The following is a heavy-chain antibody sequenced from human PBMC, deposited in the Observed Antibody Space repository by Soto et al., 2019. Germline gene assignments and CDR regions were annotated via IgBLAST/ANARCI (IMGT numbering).Heavy chain of an antibody. CDR2: IYYSGST. Sequence: QLQLQESGPGLVKPSETLSLTCTVSGGSISSSSYYWGWIRQPPGKGLEWIGSIYYSGSTYYNPSLNSRVTISVVTYKNLLSLTLSSETATDSDVYYRARRGLIHVNVIDIWGQGTMVTVSS. J-gene: IGHJ3*02. CDR3: ARRGLIHVNVIDI. CDR1: GGSISSSSYY. V-gene: IGHV4-39*01. D-gene: IGHD2-8*01.